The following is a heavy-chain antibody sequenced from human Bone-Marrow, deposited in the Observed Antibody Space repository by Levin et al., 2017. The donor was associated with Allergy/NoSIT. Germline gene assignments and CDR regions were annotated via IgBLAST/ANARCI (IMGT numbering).Heavy chain of an antibody. Sequence: SQTLSLTCAVYGGSFTSYYWTWLRQPPGKGLEWVGEIYHTGSSTYNVSLESRVTISVDTSKNQFSLDLTSVTAADTAVYYCARGRLARRPFFDSWGQGSLVTVTS. CDR1: GGSFTSYY. CDR3: ARGRLARRPFFDS. D-gene: IGHD6-19*01. V-gene: IGHV4-34*01. CDR2: IYHTGSS. J-gene: IGHJ4*02.